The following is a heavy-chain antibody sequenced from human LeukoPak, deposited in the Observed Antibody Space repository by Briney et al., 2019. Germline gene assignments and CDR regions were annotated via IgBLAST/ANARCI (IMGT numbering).Heavy chain of an antibody. J-gene: IGHJ5*02. Sequence: SETLSLTYTVSGGSISSYYWSWIRQPAGKGLEWIGRIYASGSTNYNPSLKSRVTMSVDTSKNQFSLKLSSVTAADTAIYFCARGLYYDYVLLRSRWFDPWGQGTLVTVSS. CDR2: IYASGST. V-gene: IGHV4-4*07. D-gene: IGHD3-16*01. CDR3: ARGLYYDYVLLRSRWFDP. CDR1: GGSISSYY.